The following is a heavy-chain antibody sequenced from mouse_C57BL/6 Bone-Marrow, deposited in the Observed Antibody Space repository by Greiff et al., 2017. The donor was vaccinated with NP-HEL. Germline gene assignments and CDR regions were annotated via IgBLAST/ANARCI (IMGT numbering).Heavy chain of an antibody. Sequence: VQLQQSGAELARPGASVKLSCKASGYTFTSYGISWVKQRTGQGLEWIGEIYPRSGNTYYNEKFKGKATLTADKSSSTAYMELRSLTSEDSAVYFCARGLCPSAELFAYWGQGTLVTVSA. CDR3: ARGLCPSAELFAY. J-gene: IGHJ3*01. D-gene: IGHD1-1*02. CDR2: IYPRSGNT. V-gene: IGHV1-81*01. CDR1: GYTFTSYG.